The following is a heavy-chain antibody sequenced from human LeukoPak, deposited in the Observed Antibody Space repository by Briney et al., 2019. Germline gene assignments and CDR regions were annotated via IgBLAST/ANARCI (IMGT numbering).Heavy chain of an antibody. V-gene: IGHV3-23*01. Sequence: GRSLRPSCAASGFTFSSYTMTWVRQAPGKGLEWVSAFTSDTGDTYYAESVRGRSTISRDNSKNTLYLQMNSLRAEDTAVYYCARSITGDYWGQGALVTVSS. J-gene: IGHJ4*02. CDR2: FTSDTGDT. CDR3: ARSITGDY. D-gene: IGHD1-14*01. CDR1: GFTFSSYT.